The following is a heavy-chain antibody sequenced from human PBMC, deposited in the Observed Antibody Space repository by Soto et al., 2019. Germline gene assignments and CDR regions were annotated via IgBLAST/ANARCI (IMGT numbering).Heavy chain of an antibody. J-gene: IGHJ5*02. CDR2: IYYSATT. Sequence: SETLSLTCTVSGVSISSGGYYWSWIRQHPGKGLEWIGYIYYSATTNYNPSLKSRVAMSADASTNQFSLKLGSVSAADTAVYYCAGGYNGYDLEHWGRGTLVTVSS. D-gene: IGHD5-12*01. CDR3: AGGYNGYDLEH. CDR1: GVSISSGGYY. V-gene: IGHV4-31*03.